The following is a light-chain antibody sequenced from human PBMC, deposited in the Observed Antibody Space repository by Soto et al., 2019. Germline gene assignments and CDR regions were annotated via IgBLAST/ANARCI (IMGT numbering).Light chain of an antibody. CDR1: SPNIGSNY. Sequence: QSVLTQPPSASGTPGQRVTISCSGSSPNIGSNYVYWFQQLPGTAPKLLIYSNNHRPSGVPDRFSGSKSGTSASLAISGLRSEDEADYYCATHDDSLDGVVFGGGTKLTVL. V-gene: IGLV1-47*02. CDR2: SNN. J-gene: IGLJ3*02. CDR3: ATHDDSLDGVV.